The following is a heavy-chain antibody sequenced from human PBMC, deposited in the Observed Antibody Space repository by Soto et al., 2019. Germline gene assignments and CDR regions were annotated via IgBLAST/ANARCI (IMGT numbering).Heavy chain of an antibody. J-gene: IGHJ6*02. CDR2: IYYSGST. CDR3: ARDHPLYYDILTGSLTTPYGMDV. D-gene: IGHD3-9*01. Sequence: QVQLQESGPGLVKPSQTLSLTCTVSGGSISSGDYYWSWIRQPPGKGLEWIGYIYYSGSTYYNPSLKRRVTISVDTSKNQFSLKLSSVTAADTAVYYCARDHPLYYDILTGSLTTPYGMDVWGQGTTVTVSS. CDR1: GGSISSGDYY. V-gene: IGHV4-30-4*01.